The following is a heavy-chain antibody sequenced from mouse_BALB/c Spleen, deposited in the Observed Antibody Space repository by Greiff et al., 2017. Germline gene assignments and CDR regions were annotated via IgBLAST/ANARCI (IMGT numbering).Heavy chain of an antibody. CDR1: GFSLTGYG. CDR2: IWGDGST. Sequence: VQLVESGPGLVAPSQSLSITCTVSGFSLTGYGVNWVRQPPGKGLEWLGMIWGDGSTDYNSALKSRLSISTDNAKSPVFLKMNSLQTDDTARYYWDRDYGNGAYWYVDVWGAGTTVTVSS. J-gene: IGHJ1*01. CDR3: DRDYGNGAYWYVDV. D-gene: IGHD2-1*01. V-gene: IGHV2-6-7*01.